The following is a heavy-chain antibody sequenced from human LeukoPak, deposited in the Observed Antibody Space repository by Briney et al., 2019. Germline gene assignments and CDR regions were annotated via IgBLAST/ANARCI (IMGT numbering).Heavy chain of an antibody. CDR1: GGSISSYY. CDR3: AREVAGNAFDI. D-gene: IGHD2-15*01. CDR2: IYYGGTT. Sequence: PSETLSLTCTVSGGSISSYYWSWIRQPPGKGLEWIGYIYYGGTTNYTPSLKSRVTISVDTSKNQFSLKLTSVTAADTAVYYCAREVAGNAFDIWGQGTMVTVSS. V-gene: IGHV4-59*01. J-gene: IGHJ3*02.